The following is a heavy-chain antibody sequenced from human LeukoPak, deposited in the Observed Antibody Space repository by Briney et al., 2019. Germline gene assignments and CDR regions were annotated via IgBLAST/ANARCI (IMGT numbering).Heavy chain of an antibody. D-gene: IGHD4-11*01. Sequence: GGSLRLSCAASGFTFSSYAMSWVRQAPGKGLEWVSLISGSGGSTSYADSVKGRFTIYRDNGKNTLSLQMNSLRAEDTALYYCAKERLTTTTFDSWGRGTLVSVSS. V-gene: IGHV3-23*01. CDR1: GFTFSSYA. CDR2: ISGSGGST. CDR3: AKERLTTTTFDS. J-gene: IGHJ4*02.